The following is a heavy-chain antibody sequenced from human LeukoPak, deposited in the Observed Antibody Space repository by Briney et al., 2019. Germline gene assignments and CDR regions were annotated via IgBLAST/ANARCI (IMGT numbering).Heavy chain of an antibody. D-gene: IGHD6-25*01. Sequence: ASVNVSCKASGYTFTSYYMHWVRRSPGQGLEWMGIINPSGGSTSYAQKFQGRVTMTRDTSTSTVYMELSSLRSEDTAVYYCAREDGGGYFDLWGRGTLVTVSS. CDR3: AREDGGGYFDL. CDR1: GYTFTSYY. J-gene: IGHJ2*01. V-gene: IGHV1-46*01. CDR2: INPSGGST.